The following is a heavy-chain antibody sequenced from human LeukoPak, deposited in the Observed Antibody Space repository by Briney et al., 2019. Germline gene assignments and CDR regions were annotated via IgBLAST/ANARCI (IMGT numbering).Heavy chain of an antibody. CDR2: ISHSGST. CDR1: GGSFSTYY. J-gene: IGHJ5*02. D-gene: IGHD2-2*01. CDR3: ARGWDIVVVPAAMDWFDP. Sequence: PSETLSLTCAVYGGSFSTYYWSWIRQPPGKGLEWIGEISHSGSTNYNPSLKSRVTISVDTSKNQFSLKLSSVTAADTALYYCARGWDIVVVPAAMDWFDPWGQGTLVTVSS. V-gene: IGHV4-34*01.